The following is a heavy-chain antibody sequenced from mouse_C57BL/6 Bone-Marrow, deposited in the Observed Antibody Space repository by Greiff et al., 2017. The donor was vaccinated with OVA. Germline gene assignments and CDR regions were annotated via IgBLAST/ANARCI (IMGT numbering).Heavy chain of an antibody. CDR2: ISYSGST. D-gene: IGHD2-4*01. V-gene: IGHV3-8*01. CDR3: ARYPYYDYDGWYFDV. Sequence: EVQRVESGPGLAKPSQTLSLTCSVTGYSITSDYWNWIRKFPGNKLEYMGYISYSGSTYYNPSLKSRISITRDTSKNQYYLQLNSVTTEDTATYYCARYPYYDYDGWYFDVWGTGTTVTVSS. CDR1: GYSITSDY. J-gene: IGHJ1*03.